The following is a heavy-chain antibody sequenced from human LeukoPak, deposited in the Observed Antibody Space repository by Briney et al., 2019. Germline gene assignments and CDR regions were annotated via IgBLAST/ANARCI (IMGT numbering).Heavy chain of an antibody. CDR1: GFTFSTYN. D-gene: IGHD6-13*01. Sequence: GGSLRLSCTASGFTFSTYNMNWVRQAPGKGLEWVSYISSSTTTISYADSVKGRFTISRDNAKNSLYLRMNSLRAEDTAVYYCARDQGEQQLVLGWFDPWGQGILVTVSS. CDR2: ISSSTTTI. V-gene: IGHV3-48*04. J-gene: IGHJ5*02. CDR3: ARDQGEQQLVLGWFDP.